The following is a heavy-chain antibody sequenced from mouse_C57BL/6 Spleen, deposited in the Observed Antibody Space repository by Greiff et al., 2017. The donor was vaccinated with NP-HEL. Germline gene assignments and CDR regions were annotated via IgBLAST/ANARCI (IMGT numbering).Heavy chain of an antibody. Sequence: QVQLKESGAELARPGASVKLSCKASGYTFTSYGISWVKQRTGQGLEWIGEIYPRSGNTYYNEKFKGKATLTADKSSSTAYMELRSLTSEDSAVYFCARSAGGSSYYWFAYWGQGTLVTVSA. CDR2: IYPRSGNT. J-gene: IGHJ3*01. D-gene: IGHD1-1*01. CDR1: GYTFTSYG. V-gene: IGHV1-81*01. CDR3: ARSAGGSSYYWFAY.